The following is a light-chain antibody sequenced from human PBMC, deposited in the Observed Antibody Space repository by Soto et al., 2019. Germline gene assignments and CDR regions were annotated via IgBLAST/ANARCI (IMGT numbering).Light chain of an antibody. CDR1: QDIRKD. CDR2: GAS. V-gene: IGKV1-6*01. CDR3: LQDYNYPFT. Sequence: AIQMTQSPSSLSSSVGDRVTITCLASQDIRKDLAWYQQKPGKAPQILIYGASTLQTGVASRFSGSGSATDFTLTISSLQPEDSAAYYCLQDYNYPFTFGQGTKVGI. J-gene: IGKJ2*01.